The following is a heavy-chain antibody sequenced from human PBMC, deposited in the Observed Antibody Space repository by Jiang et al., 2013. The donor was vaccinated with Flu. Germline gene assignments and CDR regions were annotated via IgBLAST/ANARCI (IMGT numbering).Heavy chain of an antibody. D-gene: IGHD1-26*01. Sequence: VQLVESGGGLVQPGGSLRLSCAASGFTFSDHYMDWVRQAPGKGLEWVGRTRNKANSYATEYAASVKGRFTISRDDSKNSLYLEMNSLKNEDTAVYYCARVNIVVGARYFDSWGQGILVTVSS. CDR2: TRNKANSYAT. CDR1: GFTFSDHY. CDR3: ARVNIVVGARYFDS. V-gene: IGHV3-72*01. J-gene: IGHJ4*02.